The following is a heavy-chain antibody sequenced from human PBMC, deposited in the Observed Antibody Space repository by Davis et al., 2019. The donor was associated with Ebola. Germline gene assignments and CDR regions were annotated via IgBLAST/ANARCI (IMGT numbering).Heavy chain of an antibody. Sequence: GESLKISCAASGFTFSTYWMHWVRQAPGKGLVWVSRINSDGSSTNYVDSVKGRFTISRDNAKNTLYLQMNSLRAEDTAVYYCARAQNDAFDIWGQGTMVTVSS. V-gene: IGHV3-74*01. CDR2: INSDGSST. CDR3: ARAQNDAFDI. CDR1: GFTFSTYW. J-gene: IGHJ3*02.